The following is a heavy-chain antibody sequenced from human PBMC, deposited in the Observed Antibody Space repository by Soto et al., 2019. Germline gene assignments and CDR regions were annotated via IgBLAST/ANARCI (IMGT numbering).Heavy chain of an antibody. CDR3: AKDIHADRETYHYGADS. V-gene: IGHV3-30*18. CDR2: ITYDGSRK. CDR1: GFTFGDFG. J-gene: IGHJ4*02. D-gene: IGHD5-12*01. Sequence: QVQLVEAAGGVVQPGTSLRLSCSASGFTFGDFGMHWVRQSPCKGLEWVSIITYDGSRKHYIDSVKGRFTISRDTSKHTVFLQMNSLRAEDSAVYYCAKDIHADRETYHYGADSWGQGTLVTVSS.